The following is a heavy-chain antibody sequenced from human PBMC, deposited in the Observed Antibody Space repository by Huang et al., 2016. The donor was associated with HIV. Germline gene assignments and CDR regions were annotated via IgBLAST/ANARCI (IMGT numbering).Heavy chain of an antibody. D-gene: IGHD7-27*01. V-gene: IGHV2-5*02. CDR1: GFSLNHKGVG. CDR3: AHIGRLGNYYMDV. Sequence: QITLKESGPTVIKPTQTLTLTCSFSGFSLNHKGVGVGWIRQPPGKALEWLVLIYWDDDKRFTPSLKNRITITKDTSKNQVVFKMTNLDPMDTGTYYCAHIGRLGNYYMDVWGNGTTVTVSS. CDR2: IYWDDDK. J-gene: IGHJ6*03.